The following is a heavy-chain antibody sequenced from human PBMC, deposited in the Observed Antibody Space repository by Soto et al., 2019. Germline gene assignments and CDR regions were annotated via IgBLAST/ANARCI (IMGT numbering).Heavy chain of an antibody. CDR2: IYYSGST. CDR1: GGSISSYY. V-gene: IGHV4-59*01. Sequence: SETLSLTCTVSGGSISSYYWSWIRQPPGKGLELIGYIYYSGSTNYNPSLKSRVTISVDTSKNQFSLKLSSVTAADTAVYYCARDGYSYGYRNYYYMDVWGKGTTVTVSS. J-gene: IGHJ6*03. CDR3: ARDGYSYGYRNYYYMDV. D-gene: IGHD5-18*01.